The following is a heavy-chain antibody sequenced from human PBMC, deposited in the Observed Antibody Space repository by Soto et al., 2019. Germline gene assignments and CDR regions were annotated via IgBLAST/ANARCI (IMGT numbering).Heavy chain of an antibody. V-gene: IGHV3-21*01. D-gene: IGHD6-19*01. J-gene: IGHJ6*02. CDR2: ISSSSSYI. Sequence: PGGSLRLSCAASGFTFSSYWMSWVRQAPGKGLEWVSSISSSSSYIYNADSVKGRFTISRDNAKNSLYLQMNSLRAEDTAVYYCARVAVADPYYYYYGMDVWGQGTTVTVSS. CDR1: GFTFSSYW. CDR3: ARVAVADPYYYYYGMDV.